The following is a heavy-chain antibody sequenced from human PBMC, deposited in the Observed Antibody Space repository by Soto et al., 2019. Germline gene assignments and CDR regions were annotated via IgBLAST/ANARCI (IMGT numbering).Heavy chain of an antibody. D-gene: IGHD1-1*01. Sequence: PSETLSLTCTVSGISISNNNYWGWIRQPPGKGLEWIGLISYSGSTYYSPSLKSRVTISVDTSKNQFSLKLPSVTAADTAVYYCARLESGTSPLEWGQGTTVTVSS. J-gene: IGHJ6*02. CDR1: GISISNNNY. V-gene: IGHV4-39*01. CDR3: ARLESGTSPLE. CDR2: ISYSGST.